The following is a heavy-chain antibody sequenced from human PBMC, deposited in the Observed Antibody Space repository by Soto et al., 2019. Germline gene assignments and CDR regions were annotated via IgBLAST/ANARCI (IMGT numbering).Heavy chain of an antibody. CDR1: RSTFTDYH. Sequence: QVQLVQSGDEVKNPGASVKVSCKPSRSTFTDYHLHRVRQAPGQGLEFLGWINANDGGAGSAQQFQVRITVTKDASISTVYMELSNLRSDDSAVYFCAREVGSDALAQKNNWFDTLGQGTRVTVPS. CDR3: AREVGSDALAQKNNWFDT. V-gene: IGHV1-2*02. D-gene: IGHD6-25*01. J-gene: IGHJ5*02. CDR2: INANDGGA.